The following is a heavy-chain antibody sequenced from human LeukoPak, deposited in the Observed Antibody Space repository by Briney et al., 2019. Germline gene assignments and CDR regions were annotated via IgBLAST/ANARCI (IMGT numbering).Heavy chain of an antibody. J-gene: IGHJ4*02. CDR2: ISYDGSET. CDR3: ARDRAEAAAGPYLDY. CDR1: GFAFRSYG. V-gene: IGHV3-30*03. D-gene: IGHD6-13*01. Sequence: PGRSLTLSCAASGFAFRSYGVHCVRQGPGKGLEWVIVISYDGSETYYADSVKGRFTISRDNSKNTVYLQMNSLRAEDTALYYCARDRAEAAAGPYLDYWGQGTLVTVSS.